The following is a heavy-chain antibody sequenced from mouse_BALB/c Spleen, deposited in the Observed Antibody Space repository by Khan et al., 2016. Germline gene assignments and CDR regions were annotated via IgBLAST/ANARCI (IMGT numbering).Heavy chain of an antibody. Sequence: DLVKPGASVKLSCKASGYTVTSYWINWIKQRPGQGLEGIGRIAPGSGSTYYNEMFKGKATLTVDTSSSTAYIQRSSLSSDDSAVYFCARDGYGFDYGGQGTTLTVSS. CDR1: GYTVTSYW. V-gene: IGHV1S41*01. CDR3: ARDGYGFDY. CDR2: IAPGSGST. D-gene: IGHD1-2*01. J-gene: IGHJ2*01.